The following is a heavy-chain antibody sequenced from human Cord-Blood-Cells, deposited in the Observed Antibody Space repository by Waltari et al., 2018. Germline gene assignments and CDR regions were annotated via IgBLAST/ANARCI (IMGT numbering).Heavy chain of an antibody. Sequence: QVQLVQSGAEVKKPGASVKVSCKVSGSTPTELSMPWVRHAPRKGLEWMGGFDPEDGETIYAQKFQGRVTMTEDTSTDTAYMELSSLRSEDTAVYYCMASYRGPYGSGSYSDYWGQGTLVTVSS. V-gene: IGHV1-24*01. CDR2: FDPEDGET. CDR3: MASYRGPYGSGSYSDY. D-gene: IGHD3-10*01. J-gene: IGHJ4*02. CDR1: GSTPTELS.